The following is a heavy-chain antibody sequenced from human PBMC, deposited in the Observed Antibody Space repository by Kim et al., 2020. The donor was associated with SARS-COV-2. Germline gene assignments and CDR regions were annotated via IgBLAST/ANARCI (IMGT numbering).Heavy chain of an antibody. CDR1: GFTFSSYW. Sequence: GGSLRLSCAASGFTFSSYWMNWVRQAPGKGLEWVASIKQDGSDKYYVDSVKGRFTISRDNAKNSLFLQMNSLRAEDTAIYYCATTGSCSFWGSGALVTVS. CDR3: ATTGSCSF. J-gene: IGHJ1*01. CDR2: IKQDGSDK. D-gene: IGHD2-8*02. V-gene: IGHV3-7*01.